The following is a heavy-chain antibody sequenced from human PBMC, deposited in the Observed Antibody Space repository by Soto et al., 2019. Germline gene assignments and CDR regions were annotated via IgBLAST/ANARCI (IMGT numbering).Heavy chain of an antibody. CDR1: GFTFRSYA. Sequence: GGSLRLSCAASGFTFRSYAMHWVRQAPGKGLEWVAVISYDGSNKYYADSVKGRFTISRDNSKNMLYLQMNSLRAEDTAVYYCARGPSSLTRFDYWGQGTLVTVSS. CDR3: ARGPSSLTRFDY. D-gene: IGHD2-2*01. V-gene: IGHV3-30-3*01. J-gene: IGHJ4*02. CDR2: ISYDGSNK.